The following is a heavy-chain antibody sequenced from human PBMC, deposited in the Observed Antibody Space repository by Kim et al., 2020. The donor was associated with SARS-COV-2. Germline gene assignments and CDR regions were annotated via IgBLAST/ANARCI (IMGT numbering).Heavy chain of an antibody. D-gene: IGHD3-10*01. CDR2: IYYTGST. CDR1: GGSINKISYY. Sequence: SETLSLTCTVSGGSINKISYYWGWIRQPPGKGLEWIGNIYYTGSTYYNPSLKSRVTIFGDTSKNQFSLRLTSVTAADTAMYYCARHYDGSGSLSSSFDSWGQGILVTVSS. CDR3: ARHYDGSGSLSSSFDS. J-gene: IGHJ4*02. V-gene: IGHV4-39*01.